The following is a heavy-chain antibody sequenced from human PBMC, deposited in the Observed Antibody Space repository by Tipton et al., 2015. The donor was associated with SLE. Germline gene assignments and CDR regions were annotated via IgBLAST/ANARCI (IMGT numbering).Heavy chain of an antibody. CDR2: IYYSGST. V-gene: IGHV4-31*03. CDR3: ARDKGRSDYYFYYYMDV. CDR1: GGSISSGDCY. Sequence: TLSLTCTVSGGSISSGDCYWTWIRQLPGKGLEWIGYIYYSGSTSYSSSLKSRLTISMDTSKNQFSLKLTSVTAADTAMYYCARDKGRSDYYFYYYMDVWGTGTTVTVTS. J-gene: IGHJ6*03. D-gene: IGHD6-6*01.